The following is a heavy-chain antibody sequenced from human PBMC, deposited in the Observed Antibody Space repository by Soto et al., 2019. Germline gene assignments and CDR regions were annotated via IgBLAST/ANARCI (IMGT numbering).Heavy chain of an antibody. CDR2: IYPGDSDT. V-gene: IGHV5-51*01. D-gene: IGHD5-12*01. CDR1: GYSFTSYW. Sequence: LGESLKISCKGSGYSFTSYWIGWVRQMPGKGLEWMGIIYPGDSDTRYSPSFQGQVTISADKSISTAYLQWSSLKASDTAMYYCARLESGHTPRFWFDPWGQGTLVTVSS. J-gene: IGHJ5*02. CDR3: ARLESGHTPRFWFDP.